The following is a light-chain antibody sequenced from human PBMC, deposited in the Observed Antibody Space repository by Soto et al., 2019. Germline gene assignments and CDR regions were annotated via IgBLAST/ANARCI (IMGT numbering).Light chain of an antibody. V-gene: IGLV1-40*01. J-gene: IGLJ1*01. CDR1: SSKIGAEYD. CDR3: QSYDISLTTFA. CDR2: VDN. Sequence: SVLTQPTSVSGAPGQRVAISCTGSSSKIGAEYDVHWYQQLPGTATNPLLYVDNNRPSGVPDRFSCSNSGTSASLAITGLHPEDEAFYSCQSYDISLTTFAFGTGPKV.